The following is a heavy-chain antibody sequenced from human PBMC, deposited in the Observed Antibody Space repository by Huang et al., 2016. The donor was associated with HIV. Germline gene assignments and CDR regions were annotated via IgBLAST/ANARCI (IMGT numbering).Heavy chain of an antibody. V-gene: IGHV3-7*01. Sequence: EVQLVESGGGLVQPGGSLRLSCAASGFTFSSYWMSWVRQAPGKGLEVVANIKQEGSNKYYVDSVKGRFTISRDNAKNSLYLQMNSLRAEDTAVYYCASIVGATAAFDIWGQGTMVTVSS. D-gene: IGHD1-26*01. CDR3: ASIVGATAAFDI. CDR2: IKQEGSNK. J-gene: IGHJ3*02. CDR1: GFTFSSYW.